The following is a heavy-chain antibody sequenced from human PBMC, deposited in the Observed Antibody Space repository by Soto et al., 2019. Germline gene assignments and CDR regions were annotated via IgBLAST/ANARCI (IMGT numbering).Heavy chain of an antibody. CDR3: AKDIGGGGAVAGHPDY. D-gene: IGHD6-19*01. Sequence: EVQLVESGGGLVQPGRSLRLSCAASGFTFDDYAMHWVRQAPGKGLEWVSGISWNSGSIGYADSVKGRFTISSDNAKNSVYLKMNSLRAEDTALYYCAKDIGGGGAVAGHPDYWGQGTLVTVSS. V-gene: IGHV3-9*01. CDR1: GFTFDDYA. J-gene: IGHJ4*02. CDR2: ISWNSGSI.